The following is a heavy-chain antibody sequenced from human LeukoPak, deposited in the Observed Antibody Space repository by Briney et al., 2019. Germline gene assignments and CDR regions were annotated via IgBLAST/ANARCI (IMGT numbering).Heavy chain of an antibody. J-gene: IGHJ4*02. Sequence: PGRSLRLSCAASGFTFDDYAMHWVRQAPGKGLEWVSGISWNSGSIGYADSVKGRFTISRDNAKNSLYLQMNSLRAEDTAVYYCASLAAAGTDYWGQGTLVTVSS. CDR1: GFTFDDYA. V-gene: IGHV3-9*01. D-gene: IGHD6-13*01. CDR2: ISWNSGSI. CDR3: ASLAAAGTDY.